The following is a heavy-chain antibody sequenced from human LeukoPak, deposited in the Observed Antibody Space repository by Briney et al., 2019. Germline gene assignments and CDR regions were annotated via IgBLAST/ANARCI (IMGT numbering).Heavy chain of an antibody. CDR2: INPNSGGT. CDR1: GYTFTGYY. J-gene: IGHJ4*02. D-gene: IGHD2-15*01. V-gene: IGHV1-2*02. Sequence: ASVKVSCKASGYTFTGYYMHWVRQAPGQGLEWMGWINPNSGGTNYAQKFQGRVTMTRDTSISTAYMELSRLRSDDTAVYYCARRCSGGSCCLGYWGQGTLVTVSS. CDR3: ARRCSGGSCCLGY.